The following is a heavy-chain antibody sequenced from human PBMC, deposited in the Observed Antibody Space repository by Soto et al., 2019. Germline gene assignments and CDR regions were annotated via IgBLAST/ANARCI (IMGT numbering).Heavy chain of an antibody. CDR3: ARAIVVVPAATIYYYYYMDV. CDR1: GGSFSGYY. V-gene: IGHV4-34*01. D-gene: IGHD2-2*01. CDR2: INHSGST. J-gene: IGHJ6*03. Sequence: SETLSLTCAVYGGSFSGYYWSWIRQPPGKGLEWIGEINHSGSTNYNPSLKSRVTISVDTSKNQFSLKLSSVTAADTAVYYCARAIVVVPAATIYYYYYMDVWGKGTTVTVSS.